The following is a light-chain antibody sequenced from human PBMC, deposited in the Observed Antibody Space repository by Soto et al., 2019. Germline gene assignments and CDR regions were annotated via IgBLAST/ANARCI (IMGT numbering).Light chain of an antibody. V-gene: IGKV3-15*01. CDR2: GAS. CDR1: QRIDTN. J-gene: IGKJ1*01. CDR3: QQYHYWWT. Sequence: EIVVTQSPATLSVSPGERAPLSCGASQRIDTNLAWFQQKRGQAPRHRLYGASTRATGVPASFRGRGSGTEFTLTISSLQSEDSADYYCQQYHYWWTFGQGTNVEIK.